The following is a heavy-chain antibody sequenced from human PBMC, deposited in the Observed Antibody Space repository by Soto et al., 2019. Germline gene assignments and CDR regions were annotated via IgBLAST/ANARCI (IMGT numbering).Heavy chain of an antibody. Sequence: QVQLVQSGAEVKKPGASMKVSCKTSGYIFTNDDITWVRQAPGQGLEWMGWISAYHGDTDSTQKLQGRVTMTTDMPTNTAYMELTSLRSDDTAVYYCARGRHLDYWGQGTLVTVSS. CDR1: GYIFTNDD. V-gene: IGHV1-18*01. CDR3: ARGRHLDY. J-gene: IGHJ4*02. D-gene: IGHD2-8*01. CDR2: ISAYHGDT.